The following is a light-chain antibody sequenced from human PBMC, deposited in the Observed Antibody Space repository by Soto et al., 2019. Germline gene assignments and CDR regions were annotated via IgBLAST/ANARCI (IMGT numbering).Light chain of an antibody. Sequence: EVVLTQSPATLSVSPGERATLSCRASQSVGSNLAWYKQKPGQAPRLLIYTASTRATGIPAKFSGSGSGTEFTLTISSLKSEDFEVYYCQQYNKWPQTFGQGTKVDI. J-gene: IGKJ1*01. CDR3: QQYNKWPQT. CDR1: QSVGSN. V-gene: IGKV3-15*01. CDR2: TAS.